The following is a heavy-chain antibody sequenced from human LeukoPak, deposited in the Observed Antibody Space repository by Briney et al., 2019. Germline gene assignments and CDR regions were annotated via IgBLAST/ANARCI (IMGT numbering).Heavy chain of an antibody. Sequence: GGSLRLSCAASGLTFSSYSMNWVRQAPGKGLEWVSSISSSSSYIYYADSAKGRFTISRDNAKNSLYLQMNSLRAEDTAVYYCAREGGNTAMPWLWGQGTLVTVSS. CDR3: AREGGNTAMPWL. CDR1: GLTFSSYS. CDR2: ISSSSSYI. D-gene: IGHD5-18*01. V-gene: IGHV3-21*01. J-gene: IGHJ4*02.